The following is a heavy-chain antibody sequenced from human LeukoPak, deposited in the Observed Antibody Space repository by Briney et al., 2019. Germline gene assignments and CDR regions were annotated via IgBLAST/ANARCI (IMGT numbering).Heavy chain of an antibody. V-gene: IGHV4-34*01. Sequence: SETLSLTCAVYGGPFSGYYWTWIRQPPGKGLEWIGEINQGGTTNYNPSLRSRVTISVDTSKNQFSLKLSSVTAADTAVYYCARLLGYCSSTSCYMYFDYWGQGTLVTVSS. CDR2: INQGGTT. CDR3: ARLLGYCSSTSCYMYFDY. J-gene: IGHJ4*02. CDR1: GGPFSGYY. D-gene: IGHD2-2*02.